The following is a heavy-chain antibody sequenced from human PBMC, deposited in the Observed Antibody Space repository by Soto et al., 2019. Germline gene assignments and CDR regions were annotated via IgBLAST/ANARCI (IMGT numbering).Heavy chain of an antibody. J-gene: IGHJ3*02. D-gene: IGHD2-15*01. CDR3: AKGVVVSSSGFWGGVGDAFDI. Sequence: GGSLRLSCAASGFTFSSYAMSWVRQAPGKGLEWVSAISGSGGSTYYADSVKGRFTISRDNSKNTLYLQRNSLRAEDTAVYYCAKGVVVSSSGFWGGVGDAFDIWGQGTMVTVSS. CDR2: ISGSGGST. CDR1: GFTFSSYA. V-gene: IGHV3-23*01.